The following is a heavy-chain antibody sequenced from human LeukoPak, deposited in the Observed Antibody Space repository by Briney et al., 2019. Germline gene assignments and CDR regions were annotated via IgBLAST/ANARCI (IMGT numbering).Heavy chain of an antibody. D-gene: IGHD1-26*01. Sequence: PSETLSLTCTVSGGSISSYYWSWIRQPPGKGLEWIGYIYYSGSTNYNPSLKSRVTISVDTSKNQFSLKLSSVTAADTAVYYCARSNVVGASRWVDPWGQGTLVTVSS. V-gene: IGHV4-59*01. CDR2: IYYSGST. CDR1: GGSISSYY. CDR3: ARSNVVGASRWVDP. J-gene: IGHJ5*02.